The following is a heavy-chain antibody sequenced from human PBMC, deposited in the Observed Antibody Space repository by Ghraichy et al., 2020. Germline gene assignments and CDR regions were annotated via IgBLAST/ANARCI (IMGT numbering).Heavy chain of an antibody. Sequence: GESLNISCAASGFTFSSYAMSWVRQAPGKGLEWVSDISGSGGSTYYADSVKGRFTISRDNSKNTLYLQMNSLRAEDTAVYYCAKVVGARLLLQYYFDYWGQGTLVTVSS. J-gene: IGHJ4*02. CDR2: ISGSGGST. CDR3: AKVVGARLLLQYYFDY. CDR1: GFTFSSYA. V-gene: IGHV3-23*01. D-gene: IGHD1-26*01.